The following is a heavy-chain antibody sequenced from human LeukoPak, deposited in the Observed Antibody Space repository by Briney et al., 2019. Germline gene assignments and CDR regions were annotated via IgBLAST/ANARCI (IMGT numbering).Heavy chain of an antibody. J-gene: IGHJ6*02. Sequence: SETLSLTCAVYGGSFSGYYWSWIRQPPGKGLEWIGEINHSGSTNYNPSLKSRVTISVDKSKNQFSLKLSSVTAADTAVYYCARDRYCSGGRDYYGMDVWGQGTTVTVSS. CDR1: GGSFSGYY. D-gene: IGHD2-15*01. V-gene: IGHV4-34*01. CDR2: INHSGST. CDR3: ARDRYCSGGRDYYGMDV.